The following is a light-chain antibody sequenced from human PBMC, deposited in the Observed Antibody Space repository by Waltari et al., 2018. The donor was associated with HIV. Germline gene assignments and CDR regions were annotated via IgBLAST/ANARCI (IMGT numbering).Light chain of an antibody. Sequence: QSVLTQPPSVSGAPGQRVTISCTGNTSNIGAGYDVTWYQQLPGTAPKLLIYGDANRPSGVPDRFSGSTSGTSASLAITGLRAEDECDYYCQSYDRSLSGVIFGGGTKLTVL. CDR3: QSYDRSLSGVI. J-gene: IGLJ2*01. CDR1: TSNIGAGYD. CDR2: GDA. V-gene: IGLV1-40*01.